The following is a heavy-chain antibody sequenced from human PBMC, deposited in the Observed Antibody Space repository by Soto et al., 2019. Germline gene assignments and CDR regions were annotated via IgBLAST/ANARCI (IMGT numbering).Heavy chain of an antibody. CDR2: IYWDDDK. J-gene: IGHJ4*02. D-gene: IGHD6-6*01. CDR3: AHRRGSSSTYFFDY. CDR1: GFSLSSNGVA. Sequence: QITLKESGPTLVKPTQPLTLTCTFSGFSLSSNGVAVGWIRQPPGKALEWLALIYWDDDKRYSPSLKSRLTITKDTSKNQVVLTMTNMDPVDTATYYCAHRRGSSSTYFFDYWGQGTLVTVSS. V-gene: IGHV2-5*02.